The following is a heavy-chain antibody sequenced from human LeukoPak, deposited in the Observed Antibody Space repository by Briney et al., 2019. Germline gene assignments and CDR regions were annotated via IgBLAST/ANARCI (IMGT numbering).Heavy chain of an antibody. V-gene: IGHV3-11*04. J-gene: IGHJ4*02. CDR2: INNSGSAI. Sequence: GGSLRLSCAASGFTFSDYYMSWIRQAPGKGLEWVSYINNSGSAIYYADSVRGRFTISRDNAKNSLYLQMNSLRAEDTAVYYCARDAYYDSSGYYPLDYWGQGTLVTVSS. CDR1: GFTFSDYY. CDR3: ARDAYYDSSGYYPLDY. D-gene: IGHD3-22*01.